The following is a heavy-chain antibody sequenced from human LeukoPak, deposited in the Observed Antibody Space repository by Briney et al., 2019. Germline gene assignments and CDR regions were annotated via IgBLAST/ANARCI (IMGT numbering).Heavy chain of an antibody. V-gene: IGHV3-7*01. Sequence: HPGGSLRLSCAASGFTFSSYWMTWVRQAPGKGLKWVATIKQDGSEKYYVDSVRGRFTISRDNAKNSLYLQMNSLRVEDTAVYYCARDRYQLLWGQGTLVTVSS. CDR2: IKQDGSEK. CDR1: GFTFSSYW. D-gene: IGHD2-2*01. CDR3: ARDRYQLL. J-gene: IGHJ4*02.